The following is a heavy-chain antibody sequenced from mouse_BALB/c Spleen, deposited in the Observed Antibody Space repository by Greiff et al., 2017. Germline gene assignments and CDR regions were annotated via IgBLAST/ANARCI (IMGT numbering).Heavy chain of an antibody. CDR3: ARDGSYDYDVRGAMDY. CDR1: GSTFSDYY. Sequence: EVMLVESGGGLVKPGGSLKLSCAASGSTFSDYYMYWVRQTPEKRLEWVATISDGGSYTYYPDSVKGRFTISRDNAKNNLYLQMSSLKSEDTAMYYCARDGSYDYDVRGAMDYWGQGTSVTVSS. D-gene: IGHD2-4*01. CDR2: ISDGGSYT. J-gene: IGHJ4*01. V-gene: IGHV5-4*02.